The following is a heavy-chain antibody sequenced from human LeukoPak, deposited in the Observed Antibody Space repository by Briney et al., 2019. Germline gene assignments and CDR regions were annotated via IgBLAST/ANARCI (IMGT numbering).Heavy chain of an antibody. Sequence: GGSLRLSCAASGFTFSSYEMNWVRQAPGKGLEWVSYISSSGSTIYYADSVKGRFTISRDNAKNSLYLQMNSPRAEDTAVYYCAKHDYGDYSYNWFDPWGQGTLVTVSS. D-gene: IGHD4-17*01. CDR3: AKHDYGDYSYNWFDP. J-gene: IGHJ5*02. CDR2: ISSSGSTI. V-gene: IGHV3-48*03. CDR1: GFTFSSYE.